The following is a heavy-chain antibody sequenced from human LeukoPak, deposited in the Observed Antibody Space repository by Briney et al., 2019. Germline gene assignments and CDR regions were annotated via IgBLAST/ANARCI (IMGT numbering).Heavy chain of an antibody. CDR2: INSDGSST. J-gene: IGHJ4*02. V-gene: IGHV3-74*01. Sequence: PGGSLRLSRAASGFTFSSYWMHWVRHAPGKGLVWVSRINSDGSSTSYADSVKGRFTISRDNAKNTLYLQMNSLRAEDTAVYYCARDRDYGDYVDYWGQGTLVTVSS. CDR1: GFTFSSYW. D-gene: IGHD4-17*01. CDR3: ARDRDYGDYVDY.